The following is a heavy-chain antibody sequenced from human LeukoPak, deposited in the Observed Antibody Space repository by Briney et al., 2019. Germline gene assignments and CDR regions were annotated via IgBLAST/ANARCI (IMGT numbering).Heavy chain of an antibody. V-gene: IGHV3-21*01. D-gene: IGHD3-9*01. CDR1: GYSFTSYW. CDR3: ARDPYDILTGYFS. Sequence: GESLKISCKGSGYSFTSYWIGWVRQAPGKGLEWVSSISSSSSYIYYADSVKGRFTISRDNAKNSLYLQMNSLRAEDTAVYYCARDPYDILTGYFSWGQGTLVTVSS. CDR2: ISSSSSYI. J-gene: IGHJ5*02.